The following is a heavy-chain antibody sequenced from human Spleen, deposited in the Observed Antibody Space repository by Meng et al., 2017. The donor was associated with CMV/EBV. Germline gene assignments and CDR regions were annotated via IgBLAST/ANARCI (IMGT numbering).Heavy chain of an antibody. CDR1: GFTFSSYS. V-gene: IGHV3-66*02. D-gene: IGHD3-3*01. CDR3: ARAGYDFWSGQGWFDP. CDR2: IYSGGST. J-gene: IGHJ5*02. Sequence: GESLKISCAASGFTFSSYSMNWVRQAPGKGLEWVSVIYSGGSTYYADSVKGRFTISRDNSKNTLYLQMNSLRAEDTAVYYCARAGYDFWSGQGWFDPWGQGTRVTVSS.